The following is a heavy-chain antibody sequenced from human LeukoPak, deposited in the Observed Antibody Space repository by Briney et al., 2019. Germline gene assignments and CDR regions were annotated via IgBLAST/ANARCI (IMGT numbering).Heavy chain of an antibody. CDR1: GYTFTSYG. D-gene: IGHD2-2*02. CDR3: AREPPRGYCSSTSCYNPNGWFDP. J-gene: IGHJ5*02. CDR2: IIPIFGTA. V-gene: IGHV1-69*13. Sequence: ASVKVSCKASGYTFTSYGISWVRQAPGQGLEWMGGIIPIFGTANYAQKFQGRVTITADESTSTAYMELSSLRSEDTAVYYCAREPPRGYCSSTSCYNPNGWFDPWGQGTLVTVSS.